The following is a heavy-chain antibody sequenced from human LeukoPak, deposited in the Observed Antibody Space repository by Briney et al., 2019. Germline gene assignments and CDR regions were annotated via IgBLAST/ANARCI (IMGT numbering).Heavy chain of an antibody. CDR3: ARGEGYCSGGSCYQGAYYYYGMDV. J-gene: IGHJ6*02. CDR1: VGALSSGGYY. V-gene: IGHV4-31*03. Sequence: PSWTLSLTCTFSVGALSSGGYYWSWIRQHPGKGLEWIVYIYYSGRTYYNPSLKSRVTISVDTSKNQFSLKLRSVAAAATAVYYCARGEGYCSGGSCYQGAYYYYGMDVWGQGTTVT. D-gene: IGHD2-15*01. CDR2: IYYSGRT.